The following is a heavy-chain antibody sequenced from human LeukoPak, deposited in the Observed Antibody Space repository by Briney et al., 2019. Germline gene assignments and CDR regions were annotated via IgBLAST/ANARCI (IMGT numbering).Heavy chain of an antibody. CDR3: ARDGRSIAARQDY. V-gene: IGHV4-30-2*01. J-gene: IGHJ4*02. Sequence: SETLSLTCTVSGGSISSGGYYWSWIRQPPGKGLEWIGYIYHSGSTYYNPSLKSRVTISVDRSKNQFSLKLSSVTAADTAVYYCARDGRSIAARQDYWGQGTLVTVSS. CDR2: IYHSGST. CDR1: GGSISSGGYY. D-gene: IGHD6-6*01.